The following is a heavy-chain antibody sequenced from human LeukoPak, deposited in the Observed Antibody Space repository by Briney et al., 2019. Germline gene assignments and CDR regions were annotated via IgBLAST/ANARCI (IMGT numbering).Heavy chain of an antibody. J-gene: IGHJ3*02. D-gene: IGHD6-19*01. CDR1: GYSFTSHW. CDR3: ARIQSSGWQLLDAFDI. Sequence: GESLKISCRDSGYSFTSHWIGWVRQMPGKGLEWMGIIYPGDSDTRYSPSFQGQVSISADKSISTAYLQWSSLKASDTAMYYCARIQSSGWQLLDAFDIWGQGTMVTVSS. CDR2: IYPGDSDT. V-gene: IGHV5-51*01.